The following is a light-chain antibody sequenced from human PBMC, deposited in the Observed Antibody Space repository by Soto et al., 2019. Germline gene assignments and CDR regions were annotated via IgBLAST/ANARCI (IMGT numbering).Light chain of an antibody. J-gene: IGLJ1*01. CDR2: DVS. Sequence: QSVLTQPRSVSGSPGQPVTISCTGTGSNVGAYNYVSWYQQHPGKAPKLMIYDVSNRPSGVPDRFSGSKSANTASLTISGLQPEDEADYYCCSYAGTYIHYVFGSGTKVTVL. CDR3: CSYAGTYIHYV. V-gene: IGLV2-11*01. CDR1: GSNVGAYNY.